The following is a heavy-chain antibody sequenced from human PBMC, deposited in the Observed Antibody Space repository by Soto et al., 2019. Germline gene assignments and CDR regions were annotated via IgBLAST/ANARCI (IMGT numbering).Heavy chain of an antibody. CDR1: GVSISNYY. D-gene: IGHD3-9*01. CDR3: ASDSVDPPIFIDY. J-gene: IGHJ4*02. CDR2: LYNGGFT. V-gene: IGHV4-59*01. Sequence: HVQLQESGPGLVKPSETLSLTCNVSGVSISNYYWNWIRQPPGKGLEWLGYLYNGGFTHYNPSIRNRVTMSIDASKYLFALRLPSVTAADTSIYFCASDSVDPPIFIDYWGQGILVTVSS.